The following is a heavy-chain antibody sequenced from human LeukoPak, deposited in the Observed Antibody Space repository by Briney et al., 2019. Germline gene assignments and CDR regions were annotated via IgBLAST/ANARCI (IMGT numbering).Heavy chain of an antibody. CDR1: GYTFTSYG. CDR3: AREQGSGKQQPIKY. Sequence: GASVKVSCKASGYTFTSYGISWVRQAPGQGLEWMGWISAYNGNTNYAQKLQGRVTMTTDTSTSTAYMELRSLRSDDTAVYYCAREQGSGKQQPIKYWGQGTLVTVSS. J-gene: IGHJ4*02. CDR2: ISAYNGNT. V-gene: IGHV1-18*01. D-gene: IGHD6-13*01.